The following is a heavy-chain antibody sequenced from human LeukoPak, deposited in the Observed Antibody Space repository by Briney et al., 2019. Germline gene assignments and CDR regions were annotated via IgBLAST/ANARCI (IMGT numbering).Heavy chain of an antibody. CDR1: GGTFSHYA. D-gene: IGHD1-1*01. Sequence: ASVKVSCKASGGTFSHYAITWVRQAPGQGLQWMGGIIPIFGTTNYAQKFQGRVTITADESTTTAYMGLSSLRSDDTAVYYCARDSLSHTGPLHWGQGTLVTVSS. CDR2: IIPIFGTT. CDR3: ARDSLSHTGPLH. J-gene: IGHJ4*02. V-gene: IGHV1-69*01.